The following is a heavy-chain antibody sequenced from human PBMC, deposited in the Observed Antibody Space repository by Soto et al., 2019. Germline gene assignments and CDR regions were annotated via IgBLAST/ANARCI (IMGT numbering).Heavy chain of an antibody. Sequence: SXDSLKVSWKCSGNSFTSYLISWVRQMPGKGLEWMGRIDPSDSYTNYSPSFQGHVTISADKSISTAYLQWSSLKASDTAMYYCASLCSPSCYKHGMDVWGQGTTVTV. J-gene: IGHJ6*02. CDR3: ASLCSPSCYKHGMDV. CDR2: IDPSDSYT. V-gene: IGHV5-10-1*01. D-gene: IGHD2-2*02. CDR1: GNSFTSYL.